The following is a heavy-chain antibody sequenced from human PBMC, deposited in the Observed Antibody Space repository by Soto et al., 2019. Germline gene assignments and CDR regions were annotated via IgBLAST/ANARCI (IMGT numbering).Heavy chain of an antibody. D-gene: IGHD2-15*01. J-gene: IGHJ4*02. CDR2: ISYYGSNK. Sequence: QVQLVESGGGVVQPGRSLRLSCAASEFPFSNYGMHWVRQAPGKGLEWVAHISYYGSNKHYADSVKGRFTISRDNSKNMLFLQMSSLRTEDTAVYYCAGGPYYFDYCGQGTRVSVSS. V-gene: IGHV3-30*03. CDR3: AGGPYYFDY. CDR1: EFPFSNYG.